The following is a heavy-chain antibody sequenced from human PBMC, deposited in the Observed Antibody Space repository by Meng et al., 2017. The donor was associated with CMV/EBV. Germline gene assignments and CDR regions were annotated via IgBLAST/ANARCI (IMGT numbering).Heavy chain of an antibody. CDR2: ITTSSSYT. CDR1: GFTFSSYA. CDR3: ARDSGAYYDSSGFYF. D-gene: IGHD3-22*01. J-gene: IGHJ1*01. V-gene: IGHV3-21*01. Sequence: GESLKISCVGSGFTFSSYAMNWVRQAPGKGLEWVASITTSSSYTYYADSVKGRFTISRDNARKSLFLQMNSLRADDTAVYYCARDSGAYYDSSGFYFGGQGTLVTVSS.